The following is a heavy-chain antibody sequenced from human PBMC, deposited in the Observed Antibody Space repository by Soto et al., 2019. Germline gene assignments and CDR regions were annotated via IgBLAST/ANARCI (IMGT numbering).Heavy chain of an antibody. CDR3: AKDQGAGGQLEDYY. Sequence: EVHLLESGGGLVQPGGSLRLSCAASGFTFSSYAMSWVRQAPGKGLEWVSAISGSGGSTYYADSVKGRFTISRDNSKNTLYLQMNSLRAEDTAVYYCAKDQGAGGQLEDYYWGQGTLVTVSS. J-gene: IGHJ4*02. V-gene: IGHV3-23*01. CDR2: ISGSGGST. CDR1: GFTFSSYA. D-gene: IGHD6-6*01.